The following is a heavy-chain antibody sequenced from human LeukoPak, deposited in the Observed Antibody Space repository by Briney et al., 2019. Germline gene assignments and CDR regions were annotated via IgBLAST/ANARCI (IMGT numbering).Heavy chain of an antibody. CDR2: IYYSGST. Sequence: PSETLSLTCTVSGGSISSYYWSWIRQPPGKGLEWIGYIYYSGSTNYNPSLKSRVTISVDTSKNQFSLKLSSVTAADTAVYYCARDVSGLGYCSGGSCYSGNWFDPWGQGTLVTVSS. CDR3: ARDVSGLGYCSGGSCYSGNWFDP. J-gene: IGHJ5*02. V-gene: IGHV4-59*01. D-gene: IGHD2-15*01. CDR1: GGSISSYY.